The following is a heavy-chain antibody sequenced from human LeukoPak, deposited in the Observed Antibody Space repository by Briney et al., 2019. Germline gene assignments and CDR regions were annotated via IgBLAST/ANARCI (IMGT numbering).Heavy chain of an antibody. CDR3: ASHHGGYATR. Sequence: PSETLSLTCTVSGYSISTGYYWGWIRQPPGKGLEWIGSIYHSGSTYSNPSLKSRVTISVDTSKNQFSLKLSSVTAADTAVYYCASHHGGYATRWGQGTLVTVSS. CDR1: GYSISTGYY. D-gene: IGHD5-12*01. J-gene: IGHJ4*02. V-gene: IGHV4-38-2*02. CDR2: IYHSGST.